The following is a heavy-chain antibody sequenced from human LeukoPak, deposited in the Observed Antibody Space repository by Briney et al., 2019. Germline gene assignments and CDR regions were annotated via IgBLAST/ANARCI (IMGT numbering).Heavy chain of an antibody. CDR1: GFTFSSYG. D-gene: IGHD3-10*01. V-gene: IGHV3-30*02. CDR3: ARDHSSGSYYVDY. J-gene: IGHJ4*02. Sequence: GGSLRLSCAASGFTFSSYGMHWVRQAPGKGLEWVAFIRYDGSNEYYADSVKGRFTISRDNSKNTLYLQMNSLRAEDTAVYYCARDHSSGSYYVDYWGQGTLVTVSS. CDR2: IRYDGSNE.